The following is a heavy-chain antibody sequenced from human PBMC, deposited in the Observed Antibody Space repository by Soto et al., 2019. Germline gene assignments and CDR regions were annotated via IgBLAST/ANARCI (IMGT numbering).Heavy chain of an antibody. Sequence: GGSLRLSCAASGFTFSSYAMHWVRQAPGKGLEWVAVISYDGSNKYYADSVKGRFTISRDNSKNTLYLQMNSLRAEDTAVYYCARGRIVVVAATTLPSDYWGQGTLVTVSS. CDR3: ARGRIVVVAATTLPSDY. CDR2: ISYDGSNK. D-gene: IGHD2-15*01. CDR1: GFTFSSYA. J-gene: IGHJ4*02. V-gene: IGHV3-30-3*01.